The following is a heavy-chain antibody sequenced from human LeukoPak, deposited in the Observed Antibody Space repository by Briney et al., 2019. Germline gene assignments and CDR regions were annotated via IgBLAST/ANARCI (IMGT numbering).Heavy chain of an antibody. J-gene: IGHJ4*02. D-gene: IGHD3-22*01. V-gene: IGHV3-33*01. CDR2: IWYGGSNK. Sequence: PGRSLRLSCAASGFTFSSYGMHWVRQAPGKGLEWVAVIWYGGSNKYYADSVKGRFTISRDNSKNTLYLQMNSLRAEDTAVYYCVREREAVPRRYYYDSSGYCLGYWGQGTLVTVSS. CDR3: VREREAVPRRYYYDSSGYCLGY. CDR1: GFTFSSYG.